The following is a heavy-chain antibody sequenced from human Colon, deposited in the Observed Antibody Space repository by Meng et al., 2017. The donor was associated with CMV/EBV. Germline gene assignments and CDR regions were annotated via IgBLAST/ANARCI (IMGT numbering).Heavy chain of an antibody. CDR1: GFTFNNYV. CDR2: ISFDETKK. CDR3: AKVLSSFWTGGELDS. V-gene: IGHV3-30*04. Sequence: GESLKISCAASGFTFNNYVMHWVRQAPGKGLEWVAAISFDETKKYYADSVKGRFTISRDNSKNTVFLQMNSLRAADTAVYYCAKVLSSFWTGGELDSWGQGTLVTVSS. D-gene: IGHD3/OR15-3a*01. J-gene: IGHJ4*02.